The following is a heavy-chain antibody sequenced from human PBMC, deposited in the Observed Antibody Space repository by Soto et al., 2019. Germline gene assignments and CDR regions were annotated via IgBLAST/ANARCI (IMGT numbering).Heavy chain of an antibody. J-gene: IGHJ3*02. CDR2: IYYSGST. D-gene: IGHD5-18*01. V-gene: IGHV4-59*01. Sequence: QVQLQESGPGLVKPSETLSLTCTVSGGSISSYYWCWIRQPPGKGLEWIGYIYYSGSTNYNPSLKGRLTISVDTSKNQFSLKLSSVTAADTAVYYCASSTVDTAMVYAFDIWGQGTMVTFSS. CDR1: GGSISSYY. CDR3: ASSTVDTAMVYAFDI.